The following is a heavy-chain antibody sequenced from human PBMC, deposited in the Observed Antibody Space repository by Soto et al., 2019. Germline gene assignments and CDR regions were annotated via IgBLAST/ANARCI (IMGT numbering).Heavy chain of an antibody. CDR1: GASISSNNW. D-gene: IGHD2-15*01. CDR2: IYHSGTT. J-gene: IGHJ4*02. CDR3: AKDGSGHPYYSDN. Sequence: QVQLQESGPGLVKPSGTLSLTCVVSGASISSNNWWRWVRRPPGMGLEWIGGIYHSGTTSYNPSPKSRVTMSVDKSKKPFSLKVTSVSAADTAVYFCAKDGSGHPYYSDNWGQGTLVTVSS. V-gene: IGHV4-4*02.